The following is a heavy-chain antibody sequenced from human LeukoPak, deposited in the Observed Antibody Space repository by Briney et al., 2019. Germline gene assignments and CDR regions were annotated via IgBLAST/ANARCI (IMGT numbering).Heavy chain of an antibody. D-gene: IGHD4-17*01. Sequence: GGSLRLSCAASGFNFNTYTMNWVRQAPGKGLGWVSSISSDSSYIYYADAVHGRFTVSRDNAKYSLYLQMNSLRAEDTAVYYCVRGSYGAYDCWGQGSLVTVSS. CDR3: VRGSYGAYDC. J-gene: IGHJ4*02. CDR1: GFNFNTYT. V-gene: IGHV3-21*01. CDR2: ISSDSSYI.